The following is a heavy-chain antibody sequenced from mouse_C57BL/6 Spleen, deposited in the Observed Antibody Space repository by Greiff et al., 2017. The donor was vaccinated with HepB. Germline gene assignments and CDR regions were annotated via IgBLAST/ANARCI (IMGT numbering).Heavy chain of an antibody. Sequence: QVQLQQSGAELVRPGASVTLSCKASGYTFTDYEMHWVKQTPVHGLEWIGAIDPETGGTAYNQKFKGKAILTADQSSSTAYMELRSLTSEDSAVYYCTRDCRLDYGTAWFAYWGQGTLVTVSA. V-gene: IGHV1-15*01. J-gene: IGHJ3*01. CDR2: IDPETGGT. D-gene: IGHD1-1*01. CDR3: TRDCRLDYGTAWFAY. CDR1: GYTFTDYE.